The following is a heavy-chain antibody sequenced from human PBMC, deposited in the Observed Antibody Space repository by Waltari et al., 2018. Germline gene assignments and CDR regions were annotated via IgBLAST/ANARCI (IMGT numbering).Heavy chain of an antibody. CDR2: ISSSSSTI. CDR3: ARSLGYSSGWAFDY. D-gene: IGHD6-19*01. J-gene: IGHJ4*02. CDR1: GFTFSSYS. Sequence: EVQLVESGGGLVQPGGSLRLSCAASGFTFSSYSMNWVRQAPGQGLEWVSYISSSSSTIYYADSVKGRFTISRDNAKNSLYLQMNSLRAEDTAVYYCARSLGYSSGWAFDYWGQGTLVTVSS. V-gene: IGHV3-48*01.